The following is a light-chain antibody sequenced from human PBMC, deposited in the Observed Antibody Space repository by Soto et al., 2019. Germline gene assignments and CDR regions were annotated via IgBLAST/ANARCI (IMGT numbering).Light chain of an antibody. CDR1: QSVSSN. Sequence: EIVLTQSPVTLSVSPGERATLSCRASQSVSSNLAWYQQRPGQAPRLLIYGASTRAAGIPARFSGSGSGTEFTLTISSLQSEDFALYYCQQYNYWPPLTFGGGTKVEIK. V-gene: IGKV3-15*01. CDR2: GAS. CDR3: QQYNYWPPLT. J-gene: IGKJ4*01.